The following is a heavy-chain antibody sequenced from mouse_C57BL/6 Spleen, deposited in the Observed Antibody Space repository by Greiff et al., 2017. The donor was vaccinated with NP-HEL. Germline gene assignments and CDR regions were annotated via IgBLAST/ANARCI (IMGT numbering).Heavy chain of an antibody. CDR3: ARITTVVATGFDC. D-gene: IGHD1-1*01. CDR1: GYTFTSYW. CDR2: IDPSDSYT. V-gene: IGHV1-50*01. Sequence: QVQLQQPGAELVKPGASVKLSCKASGYTFTSYWMQWVKQRPGQGLEWIGEIDPSDSYTNYNQKFKGKATLTVDTSSSTAYMQLSSLTSEDSAVYYCARITTVVATGFDCWGQGTTLTVSS. J-gene: IGHJ2*01.